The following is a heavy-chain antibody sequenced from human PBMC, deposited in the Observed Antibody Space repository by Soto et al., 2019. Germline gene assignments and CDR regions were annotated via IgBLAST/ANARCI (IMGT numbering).Heavy chain of an antibody. D-gene: IGHD3-16*01. V-gene: IGHV1-3*01. CDR2: INAGNGNT. Sequence: QVQLVQSGAEVKKPGASVKVSCKASGYTFTSYAMHWVRQAPGQRLEWMGWINAGNGNTKYSQKFQGRVTITRDTSASTAYMELSSLRSEDTAVYYCARGYDYVWGSYALADMDVWGQGTTVTVSS. J-gene: IGHJ6*02. CDR1: GYTFTSYA. CDR3: ARGYDYVWGSYALADMDV.